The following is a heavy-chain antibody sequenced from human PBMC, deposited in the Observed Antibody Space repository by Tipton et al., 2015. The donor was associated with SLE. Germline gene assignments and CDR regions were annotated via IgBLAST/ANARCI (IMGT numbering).Heavy chain of an antibody. D-gene: IGHD3-3*01. Sequence: TLSLTCAVYGGSFSGYYWSWIRQPPGKGLEWIGEINHSVSTNYNPSIKSRVTISIDTSKNQFSLKLSSVTAADTSVYYCAGGKDYDFWSGYYRRDASDIWGQVTMVTVSS. V-gene: IGHV4-34*01. CDR3: AGGKDYDFWSGYYRRDASDI. J-gene: IGHJ3*02. CDR1: GGSFSGYY. CDR2: INHSVST.